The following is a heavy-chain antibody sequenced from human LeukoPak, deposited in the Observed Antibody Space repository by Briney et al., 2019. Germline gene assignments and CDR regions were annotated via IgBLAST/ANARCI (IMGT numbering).Heavy chain of an antibody. J-gene: IGHJ6*02. Sequence: ASVKVSCKASGGTFSSYAISWVRQAPGQGLEWMGRIIPILGIANYAQKFQGRVTITADKSTSTAYMELSSLRSEDTAVYYCARVVPSTTMVYQNGMDVWGQGTTVTVSS. D-gene: IGHD3-10*01. CDR3: ARVVPSTTMVYQNGMDV. CDR2: IIPILGIA. CDR1: GGTFSSYA. V-gene: IGHV1-69*04.